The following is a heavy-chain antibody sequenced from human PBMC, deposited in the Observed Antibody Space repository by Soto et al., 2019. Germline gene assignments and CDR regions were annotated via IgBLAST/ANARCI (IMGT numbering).Heavy chain of an antibody. CDR2: IRQGGSST. CDR3: ARDRYSYYDFWSGSLPYYYFGMDV. CDR1: GFTFSSYA. Sequence: GGSLRLSCAASGFTFSSYAMSWVRQAPGKGLEWVSAIRQGGSSTYYVDSVKGRFTISRDNAKNSLYLQMNSLRAEDTAVYYCARDRYSYYDFWSGSLPYYYFGMDVWGQGTTVTV. J-gene: IGHJ6*02. V-gene: IGHV3-23*01. D-gene: IGHD3-3*01.